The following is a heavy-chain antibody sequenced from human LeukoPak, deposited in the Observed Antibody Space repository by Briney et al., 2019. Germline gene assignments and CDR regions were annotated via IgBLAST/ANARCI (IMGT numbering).Heavy chain of an antibody. CDR3: ASVTDNRPAAAGMVDWFDP. D-gene: IGHD6-13*01. J-gene: IGHJ5*02. Sequence: SETLSLTCAVYGGSFSDYYWNWIRQPPGKGLEWIGEINHSGSTNYNPSLKSRVTISVDTSKNQFSLKLSSVTAADTAVYYCASVTDNRPAAAGMVDWFDPWGQGTLVTVSS. CDR2: INHSGST. V-gene: IGHV4-34*01. CDR1: GGSFSDYY.